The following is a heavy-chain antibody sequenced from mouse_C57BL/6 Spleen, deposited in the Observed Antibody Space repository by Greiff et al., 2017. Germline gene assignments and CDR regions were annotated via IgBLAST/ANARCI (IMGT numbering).Heavy chain of an antibody. D-gene: IGHD2-5*01. J-gene: IGHJ1*03. Sequence: EVKVVESGGGLVKPGGSLKLSCAASGFTFSDYGMHWVRQAPEKGLEWVAYISSGSSTLYYADTVKGLFTISRANAKNTLFLQMTSLRYEDTAMYYCARRIYSNYLYWYFDVWGTGTTVTVSS. CDR3: ARRIYSNYLYWYFDV. CDR1: GFTFSDYG. CDR2: ISSGSSTL. V-gene: IGHV5-17*01.